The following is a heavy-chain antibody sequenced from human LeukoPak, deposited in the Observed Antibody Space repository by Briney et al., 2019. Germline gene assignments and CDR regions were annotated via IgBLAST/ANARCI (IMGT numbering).Heavy chain of an antibody. V-gene: IGHV1-46*01. CDR1: GYIFTSYY. CDR2: INPSGGNT. Sequence: GASVKVSCKASGYIFTSYYIHWVRQAPGQGLEWMGIINPSGGNTNYAQKFQGRVTMTRETSTSTVYMELSSLRSGDTAVYYCARARRITMIVVANNWFDPWGQGTLVTVSS. CDR3: ARARRITMIVVANNWFDP. J-gene: IGHJ5*02. D-gene: IGHD3-22*01.